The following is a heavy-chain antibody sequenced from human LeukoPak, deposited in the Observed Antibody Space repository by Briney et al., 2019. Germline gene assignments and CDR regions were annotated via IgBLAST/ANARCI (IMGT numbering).Heavy chain of an antibody. CDR3: VKDPALVTMVRGVMNY. J-gene: IGHJ4*02. CDR1: GFTFSSYA. CDR2: ISGNGYNT. Sequence: GGSLRLSCAASGFTFSSYAMSWVRQAPGKGLEWVSAISGNGYNTYYADSVKGRFTISRDNSKNTLFLQMNSLRAEDAAVYYCVKDPALVTMVRGVMNYWGQGTLVTVSS. D-gene: IGHD3-10*01. V-gene: IGHV3-23*01.